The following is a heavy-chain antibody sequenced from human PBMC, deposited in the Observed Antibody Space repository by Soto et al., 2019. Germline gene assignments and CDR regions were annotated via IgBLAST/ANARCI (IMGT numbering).Heavy chain of an antibody. V-gene: IGHV3-30*18. CDR1: GFTFSNYG. J-gene: IGHJ3*02. CDR3: AKGPFPLVGPTDAFDI. Sequence: QVQLVESGGGVVQPGRSLRLSCAASGFTFSNYGMHWVRQAPGKGLEWVAVISYDGSNKKYADSVKGRLTISRDNSKNTLYLQMNSLRAEDTAVYYCAKGPFPLVGPTDAFDIRGQGTMVTVSS. CDR2: ISYDGSNK. D-gene: IGHD1-26*01.